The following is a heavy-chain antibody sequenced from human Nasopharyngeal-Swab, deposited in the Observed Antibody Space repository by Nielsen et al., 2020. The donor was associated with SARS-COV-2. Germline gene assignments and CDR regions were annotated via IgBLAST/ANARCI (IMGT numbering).Heavy chain of an antibody. Sequence: GESLKISCAASGFTFSGYYMSWIRQAPGKGLEWVSYISSSSSYTNYADSVKGRFTISRDNAKNSLYLQMNSLRAEDTAVYYCARGTATGWFDPWGQGTLVTVSS. CDR3: ARGTATGWFDP. D-gene: IGHD4-17*01. CDR2: ISSSSSYT. J-gene: IGHJ5*02. V-gene: IGHV3-11*05. CDR1: GFTFSGYY.